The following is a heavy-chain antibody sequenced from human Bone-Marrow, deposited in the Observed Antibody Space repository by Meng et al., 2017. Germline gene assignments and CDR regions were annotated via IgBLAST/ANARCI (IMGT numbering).Heavy chain of an antibody. CDR2: ISYSGNT. Sequence: GSLRLSCTVSGGSISGYYWSWIRQPPGKGLEWIGYISYSGNTNYNPSLKSRVTISADTSKSQVSLKLSSVTAADTAVYYCARESPWLGGKNLNWFDPWGQGTLVTVSS. V-gene: IGHV4-4*08. D-gene: IGHD6-19*01. CDR1: GGSISGYY. CDR3: ARESPWLGGKNLNWFDP. J-gene: IGHJ5*02.